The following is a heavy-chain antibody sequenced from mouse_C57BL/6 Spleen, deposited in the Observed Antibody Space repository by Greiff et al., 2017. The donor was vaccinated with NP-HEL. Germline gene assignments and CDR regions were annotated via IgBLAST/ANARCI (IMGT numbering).Heavy chain of an antibody. CDR1: GYAFSSYW. CDR2: IYPGDGDT. CDR3: ARADYGRSPFAY. D-gene: IGHD1-1*01. V-gene: IGHV1-80*01. Sequence: VQLQQSGAELVKPGASVKISCKASGYAFSSYWMNWVKQRPGKGLEWIGQIYPGDGDTNYNRKFKGKATLTADKSSSPAYMQLSSLTSEDSAVYFCARADYGRSPFAYWGQGTLVTVSA. J-gene: IGHJ3*01.